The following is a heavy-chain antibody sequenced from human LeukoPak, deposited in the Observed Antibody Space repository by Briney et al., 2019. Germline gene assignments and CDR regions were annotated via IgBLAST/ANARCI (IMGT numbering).Heavy chain of an antibody. Sequence: ASVKVSCKASGYTFTGYYMHWMRQAPGQGLEWMGWINPNSGGTNYAQKFQGRVTMTRDTSISTAYMELSRLRSDDTAVYYCARDSYYDILTGTGNYWGQGTLVTVSS. V-gene: IGHV1-2*02. CDR1: GYTFTGYY. D-gene: IGHD3-9*01. CDR2: INPNSGGT. CDR3: ARDSYYDILTGTGNY. J-gene: IGHJ4*02.